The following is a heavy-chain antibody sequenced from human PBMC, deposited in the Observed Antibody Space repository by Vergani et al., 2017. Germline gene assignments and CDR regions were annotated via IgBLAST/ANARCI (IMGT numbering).Heavy chain of an antibody. CDR1: GFTFSSYG. D-gene: IGHD2-2*01. J-gene: IGHJ4*02. CDR3: AKDGEYQLLPDC. CDR2: ISYDGSNK. Sequence: QVQLVESGGGVVQPGRSLRLSCAASGFTFSSYGMHWVRQAPGKGLEWVAVISYDGSNKYYADSVKGLITISRDNSKKTLYLKMNSLRAEETAVYYCAKDGEYQLLPDCWGQGTVVTVSS. V-gene: IGHV3-30*18.